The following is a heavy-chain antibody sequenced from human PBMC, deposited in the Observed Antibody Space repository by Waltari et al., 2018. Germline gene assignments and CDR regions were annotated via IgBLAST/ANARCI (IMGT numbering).Heavy chain of an antibody. J-gene: IGHJ4*02. CDR2: IWSDGNDK. CDR1: GFSFSTYG. D-gene: IGHD3-22*01. Sequence: VQLVESGGGVVQPGRSLRLSCAASGFSFSTYGLHWVSQATGKGLEWVAHIWSDGNDKYYADSVTGRFTISRDNSKNTLYLQMNSLRAEDTAVYYCAKDYDSSGYYPPQSGYFDYWGQGTLVIVSS. CDR3: AKDYDSSGYYPPQSGYFDY. V-gene: IGHV3-33*06.